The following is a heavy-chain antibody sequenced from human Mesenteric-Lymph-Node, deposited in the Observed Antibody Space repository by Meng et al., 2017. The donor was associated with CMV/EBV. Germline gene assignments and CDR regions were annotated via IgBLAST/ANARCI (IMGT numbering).Heavy chain of an antibody. CDR1: GGSFSTYA. D-gene: IGHD3-16*02. J-gene: IGHJ4*02. CDR2: IIPLFGTA. CDR3: ARERSGYLDS. Sequence: SCKTSGGSFSTYAISWVRQAHGQGLEWMGGIIPLFGTANYAQKFQGRVTITADKSTSTVYMELSSLRSEDTAVYYCARERSGYLDSWGQGALVTVSS. V-gene: IGHV1-69*06.